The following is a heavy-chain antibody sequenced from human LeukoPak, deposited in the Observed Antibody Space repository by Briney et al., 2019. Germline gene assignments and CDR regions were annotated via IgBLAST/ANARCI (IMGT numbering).Heavy chain of an antibody. CDR2: IYYSGST. J-gene: IGHJ6*03. V-gene: IGHV4-39*07. CDR1: GVSISSSSYY. D-gene: IGHD6-6*01. CDR3: ARGYSSSFRDYYYYMDV. Sequence: PSETLSLTCTVSGVSISSSSYYWGWIRQPPGKGLEWIGSIYYSGSTYYNPSLKSRVTISVDTSKNQFSLKLSSVTAADTAVYYCARGYSSSFRDYYYYMDVWGKGTTVTVSS.